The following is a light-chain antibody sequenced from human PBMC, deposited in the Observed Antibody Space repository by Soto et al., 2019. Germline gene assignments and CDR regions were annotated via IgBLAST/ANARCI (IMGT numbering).Light chain of an antibody. CDR1: SSDVGGYNY. CDR2: DVS. V-gene: IGLV2-11*01. J-gene: IGLJ1*01. Sequence: QAVVTQPRSVSGSPGQSVTISCTGTSSDVGGYNYVSWYQQHPGKAPKLMIYDVSKRPSGVPDRFSGSKSGNTASLTISGLQAEDEADYYFCSYAGSYVFGTGTKLTVL. CDR3: CSYAGSYV.